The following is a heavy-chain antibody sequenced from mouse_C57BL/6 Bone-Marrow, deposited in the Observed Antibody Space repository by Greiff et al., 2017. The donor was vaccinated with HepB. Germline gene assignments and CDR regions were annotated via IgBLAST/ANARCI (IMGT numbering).Heavy chain of an antibody. CDR3: ARDGGSRPPGFAY. D-gene: IGHD1-1*01. Sequence: EVKLQESGPGLVKPSQSLSLTCSVTGYSITSGYYWNWIRQFPGNKLEWMGYISYDGSNNYNPSLKNRISITRDTSKNQFFLKLNSVTTEDTATYYCARDGGSRPPGFAYWGQGTLVTVSA. V-gene: IGHV3-6*01. J-gene: IGHJ3*01. CDR1: GYSITSGYY. CDR2: ISYDGSN.